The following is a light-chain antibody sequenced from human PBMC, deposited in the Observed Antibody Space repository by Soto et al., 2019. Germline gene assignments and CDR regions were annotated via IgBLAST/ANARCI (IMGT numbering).Light chain of an antibody. CDR2: KAS. V-gene: IGKV1-5*03. CDR3: HQYSGLYT. Sequence: DIQMTQSPSALSASVGDRVTITCRASQSISRWLAWYQQKPGKAPKLVIYKASSLQGGVPSRFSGSGSGTEFALTISGLQPDDVATYYCHQYSGLYTFGQGTKLEI. J-gene: IGKJ2*01. CDR1: QSISRW.